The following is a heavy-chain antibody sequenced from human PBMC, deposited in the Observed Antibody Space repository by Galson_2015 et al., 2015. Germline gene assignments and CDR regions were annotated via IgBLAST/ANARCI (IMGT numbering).Heavy chain of an antibody. J-gene: IGHJ4*02. CDR2: IKGDGSSI. CDR1: GFTFSSYW. V-gene: IGHV3-74*01. CDR3: ARDPVDGSGHFDY. Sequence: SLRLSCAASGFTFSSYWMHWVRQVPGKGLMWVSRIKGDGSSIIYADSVKGRFTISRDNTKNTVWLQMNSLRAEDTAVYYCARDPVDGSGHFDYWGQGTLVTVSS. D-gene: IGHD6-19*01.